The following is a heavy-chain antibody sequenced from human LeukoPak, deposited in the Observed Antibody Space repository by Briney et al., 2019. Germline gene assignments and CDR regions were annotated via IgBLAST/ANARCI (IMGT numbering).Heavy chain of an antibody. V-gene: IGHV5-51*01. CDR1: GYSFTSYW. CDR3: ARHFPLLWFGELSVDY. D-gene: IGHD3-10*01. CDR2: IYPGDSDT. J-gene: IGHJ4*02. Sequence: GASLKISCKGSGYSFTSYWIGWVRQMPGKGLEWMGIIYPGDSDTRYSPSFQGQVTISADKSISTAYLQWSSLKASDTAMYYCARHFPLLWFGELSVDYWGQGTLVTVSS.